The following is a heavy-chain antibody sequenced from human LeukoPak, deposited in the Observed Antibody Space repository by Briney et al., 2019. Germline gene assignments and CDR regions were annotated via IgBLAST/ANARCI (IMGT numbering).Heavy chain of an antibody. V-gene: IGHV4-39*07. CDR2: IYYSGNT. D-gene: IGHD5-12*01. CDR1: GGSISSTTYY. J-gene: IGHJ4*02. Sequence: SETLSLTCIVSGGSISSTTYYWGWIRQPPGKRLEWIGSIYYSGNTYYNPSLKSRVTISVDPSKNQFSLKLNSVTAADTAVYYCARGALAIGGSDYFAYWGQGTLVTVSS. CDR3: ARGALAIGGSDYFAY.